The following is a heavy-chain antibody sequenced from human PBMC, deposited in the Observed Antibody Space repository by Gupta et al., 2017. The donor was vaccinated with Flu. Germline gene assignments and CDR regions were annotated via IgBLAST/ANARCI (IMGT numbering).Heavy chain of an antibody. Sequence: RQAPGQGLEWMGGIIPIFGTANYAQKFQGRVTITADKSTSTAYMELSSLRSEDTAVYYCARDGSKGVARPRSWTKYYFDYWGQGTLVTVSS. V-gene: IGHV1-69*06. J-gene: IGHJ4*02. CDR2: IIPIFGTA. D-gene: IGHD6-6*01. CDR3: ARDGSKGVARPRSWTKYYFDY.